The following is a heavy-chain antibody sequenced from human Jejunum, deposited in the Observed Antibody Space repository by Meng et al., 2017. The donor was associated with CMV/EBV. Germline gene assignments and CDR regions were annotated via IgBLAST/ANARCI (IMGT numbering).Heavy chain of an antibody. CDR3: ARDKDTYTWFPLAY. Sequence: QVHLVESGGGVVQPGRSLRVSCAASGFTFSTYGMHWVRQAPGKGLEWVALISKDGSNTYYSDSVKGRFTISRDNSKNTLYLQMNSLRADDTAVYYCARDKDTYTWFPLAYWGQGTLVTVSS. CDR1: GFTFSTYG. CDR2: ISKDGSNT. D-gene: IGHD2-15*01. V-gene: IGHV3-30*19. J-gene: IGHJ4*02.